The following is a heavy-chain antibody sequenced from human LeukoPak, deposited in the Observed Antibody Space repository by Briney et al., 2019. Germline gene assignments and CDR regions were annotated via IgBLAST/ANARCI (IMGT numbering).Heavy chain of an antibody. D-gene: IGHD5-12*01. J-gene: IGHJ4*02. Sequence: SETLSLTCAVSGGSISSSNWWSWVRQPPGKGLEWIGEINHSGSTNYNPSLKSRVTISVDTSKNQFSLKLSSATAADTAVYYCARGNPRNTSGYFYWGQGTLVTVSS. CDR3: ARGNPRNTSGYFY. CDR2: INHSGST. V-gene: IGHV4-4*02. CDR1: GGSISSSNW.